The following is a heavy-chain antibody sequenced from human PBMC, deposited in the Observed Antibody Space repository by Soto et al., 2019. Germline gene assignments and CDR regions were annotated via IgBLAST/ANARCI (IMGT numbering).Heavy chain of an antibody. V-gene: IGHV4-59*01. CDR3: ARAGARTGDLHWY. J-gene: IGHJ4*02. Sequence: QVQLQESGPGLVKPSETLSLTCTVSGGSITSYFWSWIRQSPGKGLEWIAYISYSGGTNYNPSLNSRVTMSLDTSKNQFSLNLSSVTAADTAVYYCARAGARTGDLHWYWGQGTLVTVSS. CDR2: ISYSGGT. CDR1: GGSITSYF. D-gene: IGHD1-1*01.